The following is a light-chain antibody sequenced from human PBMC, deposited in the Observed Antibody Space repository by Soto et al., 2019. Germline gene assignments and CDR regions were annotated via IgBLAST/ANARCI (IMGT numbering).Light chain of an antibody. J-gene: IGKJ1*01. CDR3: QKVGSSPWT. Sequence: EIVLTQSPGTLSLSPGERATLSCRASQSISSSYFAWYQQKPGHAPRLRISGASSRTTGIPDRFSGSGSGTDFTLTISRLAPEYFAVYFFQKVGSSPWTFGQGTMVEI. CDR1: QSISSSY. CDR2: GAS. V-gene: IGKV3-20*01.